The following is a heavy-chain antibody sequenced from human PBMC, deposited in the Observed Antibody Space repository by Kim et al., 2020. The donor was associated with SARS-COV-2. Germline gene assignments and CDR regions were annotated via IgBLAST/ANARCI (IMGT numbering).Heavy chain of an antibody. J-gene: IGHJ4*02. CDR3: ARVGYDSSGYLDY. D-gene: IGHD3-22*01. V-gene: IGHV3-30*01. Sequence: YADSVKGRFTSSRDNSKNTLYLQMNSLRAEDTAVYYCARVGYDSSGYLDYWGQGTLVTVSS.